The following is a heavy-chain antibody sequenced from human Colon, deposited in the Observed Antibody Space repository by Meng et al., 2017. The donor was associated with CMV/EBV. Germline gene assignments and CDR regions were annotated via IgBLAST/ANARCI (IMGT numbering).Heavy chain of an antibody. CDR1: GFTFDDYG. V-gene: IGHV3-20*04. Sequence: GESLKISCAASGFTFDDYGMNWVRQSPGKGLEWVSGLNWNGDRPGYADSVKGRFTISRDNAKKSLYLEMSSLRAEDTAVYYCAKARGRDLLYSYFGMDVWGQGTTVTVSS. CDR3: AKARGRDLLYSYFGMDV. J-gene: IGHJ6*02. D-gene: IGHD3-16*01. CDR2: LNWNGDRP.